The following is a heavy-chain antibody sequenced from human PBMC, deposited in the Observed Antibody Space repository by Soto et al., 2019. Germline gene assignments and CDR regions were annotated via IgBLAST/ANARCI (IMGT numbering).Heavy chain of an antibody. V-gene: IGHV4-39*01. Sequence: QLQLQESGPGLVKPSETLSLTCTVSGGSISSSSYYWGWIRQPPGKGLEWIGSIYYSGSTYYNPSLKSRVTISVDTSKNQFSLKLSSVTAADTAVYYCARLPNYSRNWFDPWGQGTLVTVSS. CDR2: IYYSGST. D-gene: IGHD2-15*01. CDR3: ARLPNYSRNWFDP. CDR1: GGSISSSSYY. J-gene: IGHJ5*02.